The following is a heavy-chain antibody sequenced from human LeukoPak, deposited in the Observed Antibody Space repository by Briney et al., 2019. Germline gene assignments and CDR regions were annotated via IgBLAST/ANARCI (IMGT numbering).Heavy chain of an antibody. V-gene: IGHV3-30*18. CDR3: AKEDYGVSIPTQSPQFDY. CDR2: ISSDGTKK. D-gene: IGHD4/OR15-4a*01. CDR1: GFTFSSYA. J-gene: IGHJ4*02. Sequence: GGSLRLSCAASGFTFSSYAMHWVRQAPGKGLEWVAVISSDGTKKNYADSVKGRFTISRDNSKNTLYVDVNSLRDEDTAVHYCAKEDYGVSIPTQSPQFDYWGQGTLVAVSS.